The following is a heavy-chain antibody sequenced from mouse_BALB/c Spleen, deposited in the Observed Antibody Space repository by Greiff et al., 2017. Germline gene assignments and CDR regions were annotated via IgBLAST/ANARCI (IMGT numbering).Heavy chain of an antibody. CDR3: ARSTMITYFDY. V-gene: IGHV5-17*02. Sequence: EVKVEESGGGLVQPGGSRKLSCAASGFTFSSFGMHWVRQAPEKGLEWVAYISSGSSTIYYADTVKGRFTISRDNPKNTLFLQMTSLRSEDTAMYYCARSTMITYFDYWGQGTTLTVSS. D-gene: IGHD2-4*01. CDR1: GFTFSSFG. J-gene: IGHJ2*01. CDR2: ISSGSSTI.